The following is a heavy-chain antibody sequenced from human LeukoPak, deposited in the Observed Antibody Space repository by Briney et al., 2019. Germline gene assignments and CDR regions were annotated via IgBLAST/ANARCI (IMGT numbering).Heavy chain of an antibody. CDR3: ATVGGYCTNGVCKDPFDY. V-gene: IGHV1-24*01. J-gene: IGHJ4*02. CDR2: FDPEDGET. Sequence: ASVKVSCKVSGYTLTELSMHWVRQAPGKGLEWMGGFDPEDGETIYAQKFQGRVTMTEDTSTDTAYTELSSLRSEDTAVYYCATVGGYCTNGVCKDPFDYWGQGTLVTVSS. CDR1: GYTLTELS. D-gene: IGHD2-8*01.